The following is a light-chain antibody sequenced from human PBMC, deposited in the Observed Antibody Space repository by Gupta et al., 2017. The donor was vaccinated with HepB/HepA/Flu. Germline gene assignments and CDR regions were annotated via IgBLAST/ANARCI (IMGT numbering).Light chain of an antibody. Sequence: DIVMTQSPLTLPVTPGEPASISCRSSQSLLHSNGNTYLEWYLQKPGRSPQLLIYFASNRASGVPDRFSGSGSGTDFTLKISRVEAEDVGVYYCIQTRQTPLTFGGGTNVEIK. V-gene: IGKV2-28*01. J-gene: IGKJ4*01. CDR3: IQTRQTPLT. CDR1: QSLLHSNGNTY. CDR2: FAS.